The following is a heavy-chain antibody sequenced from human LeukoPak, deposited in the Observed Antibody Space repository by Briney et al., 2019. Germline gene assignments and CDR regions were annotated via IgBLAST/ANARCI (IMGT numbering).Heavy chain of an antibody. D-gene: IGHD4-11*01. CDR1: GFTFSSYS. CDR2: ITSHSVTM. V-gene: IGHV3-48*01. Sequence: PGGSLRLSCAASGFTFSSYSMNWVRQAPGQGLEWVSYITSHSVTMFYADSVKGRFTASRDNAENSMYLQMNSLRAEDTAVYYCARVALRPIDYSNPEFDPWGQGTLVTVSS. CDR3: ARVALRPIDYSNPEFDP. J-gene: IGHJ5*02.